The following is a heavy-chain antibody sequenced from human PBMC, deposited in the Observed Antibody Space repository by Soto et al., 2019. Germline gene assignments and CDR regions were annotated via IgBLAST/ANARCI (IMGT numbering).Heavy chain of an antibody. CDR3: ARATSGYSGYGSPFDP. CDR2: ISAYNGNT. D-gene: IGHD5-12*01. CDR1: GYIFTSYG. V-gene: IGHV1-18*01. Sequence: ASVKVSCKASGYIFTSYGISWVRQAPGQGLEWMGWISAYNGNTKYAQKIQDRVTMTTDTSTSIAYMELRSLRSDDTAVYYCARATSGYSGYGSPFDPWGQGTLVTVS. J-gene: IGHJ5*02.